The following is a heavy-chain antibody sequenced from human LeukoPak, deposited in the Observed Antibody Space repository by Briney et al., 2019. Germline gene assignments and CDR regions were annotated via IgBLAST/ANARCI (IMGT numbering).Heavy chain of an antibody. Sequence: GRSLRLSCAASGFTFSSYGMHWVRQAPGKGLEWVAVISYDGSNKYYADSVKGRFTISRDNSKNTLYLQMNSLRAEDTAVYYCAKDSTPLVVVSAATEYFQHWGQGTLVTVSS. CDR3: AKDSTPLVVVSAATEYFQH. CDR1: GFTFSSYG. J-gene: IGHJ1*01. V-gene: IGHV3-30*18. D-gene: IGHD2-2*01. CDR2: ISYDGSNK.